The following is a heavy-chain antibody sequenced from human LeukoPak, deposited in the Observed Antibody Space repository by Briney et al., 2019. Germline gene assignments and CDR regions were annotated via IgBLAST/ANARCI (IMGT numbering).Heavy chain of an antibody. CDR3: ASWFGENDALDI. CDR2: INSSGGST. J-gene: IGHJ3*02. Sequence: ASVKVSCKASGYTFTSYGISWVRQAPGRGLEWMGIINSSGGSTRYAQKFQGRVTMTRDTSTSTVYMELKRLRSEDTAVYYCASWFGENDALDIWGQGTMVTVSS. D-gene: IGHD3-10*01. CDR1: GYTFTSYG. V-gene: IGHV1-46*01.